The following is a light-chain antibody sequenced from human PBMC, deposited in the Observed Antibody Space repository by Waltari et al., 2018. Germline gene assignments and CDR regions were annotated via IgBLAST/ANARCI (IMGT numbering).Light chain of an antibody. Sequence: QSALTQPAPVSGSPGQSITISCTGTSSAVGGYSYVSWSQQHPGKAPKVMIYEVTNRPSGVSHRFSGSKSDNTASLTISGLQAEDEADYYCTSFTSSNTWVFGGGTKLTVL. V-gene: IGLV2-14*01. CDR1: SSAVGGYSY. J-gene: IGLJ3*02. CDR2: EVT. CDR3: TSFTSSNTWV.